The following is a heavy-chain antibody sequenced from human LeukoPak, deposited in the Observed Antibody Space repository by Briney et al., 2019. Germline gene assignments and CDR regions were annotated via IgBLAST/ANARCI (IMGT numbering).Heavy chain of an antibody. CDR1: GGTFSSNP. Sequence: GASVKVSCKASGGTFSSNPISWVRQAPAQGLEWMGRIIPIFGTANYAQKFQGRVTITTDESTSTAYMELSSLRSEDTAVYYCARSDKGEYQSYYYYYVDVWGKGTTVTVSS. CDR3: ARSDKGEYQSYYYYYVDV. J-gene: IGHJ6*03. V-gene: IGHV1-69*05. CDR2: IIPIFGTA. D-gene: IGHD3-16*01.